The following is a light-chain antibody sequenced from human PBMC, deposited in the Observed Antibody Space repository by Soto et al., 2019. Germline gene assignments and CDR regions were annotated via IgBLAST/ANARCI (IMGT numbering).Light chain of an antibody. CDR2: GAS. CDR3: QQYSNSPLT. V-gene: IGKV3D-15*02. CDR1: QSVRSN. Sequence: EIVMTQSPAAQSVSPGERATLSCRASQSVRSNLAWYQQKPGQAPRLLIYGASSRATGIPGRFSGSGSETDFTLTISRLEPEDFAVYYCQQYSNSPLTFGGGTKVDIK. J-gene: IGKJ4*01.